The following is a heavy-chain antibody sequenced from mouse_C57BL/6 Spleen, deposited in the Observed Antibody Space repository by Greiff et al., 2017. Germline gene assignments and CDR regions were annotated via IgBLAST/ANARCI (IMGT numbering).Heavy chain of an antibody. CDR1: GFTFSSYA. CDR2: ISDGGSYT. D-gene: IGHD2-5*01. Sequence: EVMLVESGGGLVKPGGSLKLSCAASGFTFSSYAMSWVRQTPEKRLEWVATISDGGSYTYYPDNVKGRFTISRDNAKNNLYLQMSHLKSEDTAMYYCAREDSNYGYWGQGTTLTVSS. V-gene: IGHV5-4*01. CDR3: AREDSNYGY. J-gene: IGHJ2*01.